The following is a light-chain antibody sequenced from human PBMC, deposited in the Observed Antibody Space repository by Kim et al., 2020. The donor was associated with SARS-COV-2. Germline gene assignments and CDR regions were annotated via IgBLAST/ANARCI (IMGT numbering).Light chain of an antibody. CDR1: SSNIASNT. J-gene: IGLJ3*02. CDR3: AAWDDSLNGRGV. Sequence: QRVTISCSGSSSNIASNTVSWYQQFPGTAPKPLIYSDNQRPSGVPDRFSASKSGSSASLAISGLQSDDEADYYCAAWDDSLNGRGVFGGGTQLTVL. V-gene: IGLV1-44*01. CDR2: SDN.